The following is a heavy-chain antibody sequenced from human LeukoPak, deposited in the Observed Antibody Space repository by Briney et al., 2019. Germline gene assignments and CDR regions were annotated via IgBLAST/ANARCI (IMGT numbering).Heavy chain of an antibody. CDR1: GGSISSYY. CDR2: IYYSGVT. J-gene: IGHJ4*02. V-gene: IGHV4-39*01. CDR3: SRLSAVAGSDY. D-gene: IGHD6-19*01. Sequence: SETLSLTCTVSGGSISSYYWGWIRQPPGKGLQWIGSIYYSGVTYYNPSLESRVTMSVDTSKNQFSLRLTSVTAADTAVYYCSRLSAVAGSDYWGQGTLVTVSS.